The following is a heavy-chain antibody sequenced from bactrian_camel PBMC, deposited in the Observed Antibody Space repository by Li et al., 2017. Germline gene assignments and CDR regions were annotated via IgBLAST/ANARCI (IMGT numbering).Heavy chain of an antibody. CDR2: IYSFGRT. CDR1: GFRFSISD. CDR3: ATGPAPYRRTVFGY. D-gene: IGHD7*01. Sequence: DVQLVESGGDLVQPGGSLRLSCVASGFRFSISDMAWVRQAPGKGLEWVSTIYSFGRTSYTNSVKDRFTISRDNAKNTVYLQMNSLKSEDTALYYCATGPAPYRRTVFGYWGQGTQVTVS. V-gene: IGHV3S10*01. J-gene: IGHJ6*01.